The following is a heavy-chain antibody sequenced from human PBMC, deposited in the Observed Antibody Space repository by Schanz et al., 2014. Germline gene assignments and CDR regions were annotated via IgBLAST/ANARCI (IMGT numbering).Heavy chain of an antibody. CDR2: ISGSGGST. J-gene: IGHJ4*02. CDR1: GFTVSNSY. CDR3: AKHVRSLTGNDY. V-gene: IGHV3-23*04. D-gene: IGHD3-9*01. Sequence: EVQLVESGGDLVQPGGSLRLSCAASGFTVSNSYIHWVRQAPGKGLEWVSAISGSGGSTYYADSVKGRFTISRDNAKNSLYLQMNSLRAEDTAVYYCAKHVRSLTGNDYWGQGTLVTVSS.